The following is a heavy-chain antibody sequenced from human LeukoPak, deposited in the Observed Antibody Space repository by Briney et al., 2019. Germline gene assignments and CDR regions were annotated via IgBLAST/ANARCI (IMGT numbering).Heavy chain of an antibody. J-gene: IGHJ1*01. V-gene: IGHV4-38-2*02. CDR2: ISHSGNT. Sequence: PSETLSLTCSVSGYSISSGYFWAWIRQPPGKGLEWIGSISHSGNTYYTPSLKSRVTISVDTSKNQFSLKLRSVTAADTAVYYCARVVQSTDSSGFYLPEYFQHWGQGTLVTVSS. CDR1: GYSISSGYF. CDR3: ARVVQSTDSSGFYLPEYFQH. D-gene: IGHD3-22*01.